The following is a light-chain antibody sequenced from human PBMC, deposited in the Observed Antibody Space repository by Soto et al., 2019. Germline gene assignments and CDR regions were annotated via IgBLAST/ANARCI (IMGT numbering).Light chain of an antibody. CDR2: GAS. J-gene: IGKJ2*01. CDR3: QQYNNWPLYT. V-gene: IGKV3-15*01. CDR1: QSVSSN. Sequence: ELVMTQSPATLSVSPGERATVSCRASQSVSSNLAWYQQKPGQAPRLLIYGASTSATGIPARFSGSGSGTEFTLTISRLQSEHFAVYYCQQYNNWPLYTFGQGTKLESK.